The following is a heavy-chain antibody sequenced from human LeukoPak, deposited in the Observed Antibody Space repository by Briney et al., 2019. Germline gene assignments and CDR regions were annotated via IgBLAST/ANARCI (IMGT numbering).Heavy chain of an antibody. D-gene: IGHD3-10*01. J-gene: IGHJ4*02. V-gene: IGHV3-20*04. Sequence: GGSRRVSCAVSGFTFDDYGMSWVRQAPGKGLEWVSGINWNSGSTGYADSVKGRFTISRDNAKNSLYLQMNSLRAEDTALYYCARDKDGSGSYYMSGFDYWGQGTLVTVSS. CDR1: GFTFDDYG. CDR2: INWNSGST. CDR3: ARDKDGSGSYYMSGFDY.